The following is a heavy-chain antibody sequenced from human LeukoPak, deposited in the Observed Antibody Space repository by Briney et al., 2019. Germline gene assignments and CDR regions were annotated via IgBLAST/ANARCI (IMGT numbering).Heavy chain of an antibody. V-gene: IGHV1-18*01. J-gene: IGHJ3*02. CDR1: GYTFTSYG. CDR2: ISAYNGNT. CDR3: AREPDSSGYFYDAFDI. D-gene: IGHD3-22*01. Sequence: ASVKVSCKASGYTFTSYGISWVRQAPGRGLEWMGWISAYNGNTNYAQKLQGRVTMTTDTSTSTAYMELRSLRSDDTAVYYCAREPDSSGYFYDAFDIWGQGTMVTVSS.